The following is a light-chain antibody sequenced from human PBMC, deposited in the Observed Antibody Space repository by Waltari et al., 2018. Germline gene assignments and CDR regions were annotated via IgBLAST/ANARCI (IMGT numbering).Light chain of an antibody. V-gene: IGKV4-1*01. CDR2: WAS. CDR1: QSLLYNSNNKNY. CDR3: QQYYTAPYT. Sequence: DIVMTQSPDSLAVSLGEKATINGKSNQSLLYNSNNKNYLALYQQKPGQPLKLFFYWASSRESGVPDRFSGSGSGTDFTLTIGSLQAEDVAVYYCQQYYTAPYTFGQGTKLEIK. J-gene: IGKJ2*01.